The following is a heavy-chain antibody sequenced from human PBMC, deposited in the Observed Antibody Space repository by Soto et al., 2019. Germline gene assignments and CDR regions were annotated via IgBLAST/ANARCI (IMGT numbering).Heavy chain of an antibody. Sequence: TSETLSLTCTVSGGSVSSGSYYWSWIRQPPGKGLEWIGYIYYSGSTNCNRTLKSRVTISVDTSKNPLSLKLRSVPAADTAVYYCARDLRGYSYGFWGQGTLVTVSA. J-gene: IGHJ4*02. V-gene: IGHV4-61*01. CDR2: IYYSGST. CDR1: GGSVSSGSYY. D-gene: IGHD5-18*01. CDR3: ARDLRGYSYGF.